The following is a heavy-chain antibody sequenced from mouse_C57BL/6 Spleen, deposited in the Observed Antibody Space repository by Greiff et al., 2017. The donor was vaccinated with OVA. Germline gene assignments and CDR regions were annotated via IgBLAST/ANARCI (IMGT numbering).Heavy chain of an antibody. CDR3: ASIYYGKGYYAMDY. CDR2: ISSGSSTI. V-gene: IGHV5-17*01. CDR1: GFTFSDYG. D-gene: IGHD2-1*01. J-gene: IGHJ4*01. Sequence: DVHLVESGGGLVKPGGSLKLSCAASGFTFSDYGMHWVRQAPEKGLEWVAYISSGSSTIYYADTVKGRFTISRDNAKNTLFLQMTSLRSEDTAMYYGASIYYGKGYYAMDYWGQGTSVTVSS.